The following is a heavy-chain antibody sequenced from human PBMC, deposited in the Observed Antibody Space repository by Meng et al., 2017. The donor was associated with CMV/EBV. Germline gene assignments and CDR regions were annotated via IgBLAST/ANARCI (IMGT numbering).Heavy chain of an antibody. CDR1: GSTFSSYA. CDR2: ISYDGSNK. CDR3: ARARVYSSSWYGGFDY. Sequence: GGLLRPSCAAPGSTFSSYAMHWVRQAPGKGLEWVAVISYDGSNKYYANSVKGRFTISRDNSKNTLYLQMNSLRAEDTAVYYCARARVYSSSWYGGFDYWGQGTLVTVSS. D-gene: IGHD6-13*01. J-gene: IGHJ4*02. V-gene: IGHV3-30-3*01.